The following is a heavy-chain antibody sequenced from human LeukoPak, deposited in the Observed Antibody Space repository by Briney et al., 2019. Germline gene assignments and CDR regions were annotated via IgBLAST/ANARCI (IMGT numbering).Heavy chain of an antibody. D-gene: IGHD3-22*01. J-gene: IGHJ6*02. CDR2: IYYSGST. V-gene: IGHV4-59*01. CDR3: ARLDGYVTTGYYYYYYGMDV. Sequence: SETLSLTCTVSGGSISRYYWSWIRQPPGKGLEWIGYIYYSGSTNYNPSLKSRVTISVDTSKNQFSLKLSSVTAADTAVYYCARLDGYVTTGYYYYYYGMDVWGQGTTVTVSS. CDR1: GGSISRYY.